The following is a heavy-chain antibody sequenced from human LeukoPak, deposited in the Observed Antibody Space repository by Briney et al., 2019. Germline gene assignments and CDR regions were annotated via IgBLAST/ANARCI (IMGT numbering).Heavy chain of an antibody. D-gene: IGHD4-11*01. J-gene: IGHJ4*02. CDR2: IRYDGSNK. CDR1: GFTFSSYG. CDR3: AKGRYSNVHLDY. Sequence: PGGSLRLSCAASGFTFSSYGMHWVRQAPGKGLEWVAFIRYDGSNKYYADSVKGRFTISRDNSKNTLYLQMNSLRAEDTAVYYCAKGRYSNVHLDYWGQGTLVTVSS. V-gene: IGHV3-30*02.